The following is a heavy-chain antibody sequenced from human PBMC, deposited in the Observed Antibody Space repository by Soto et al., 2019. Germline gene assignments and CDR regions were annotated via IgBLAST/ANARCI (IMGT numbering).Heavy chain of an antibody. Sequence: QVQLQESGPGLVKPSQTLSLTCTVSGGSISSGGYYWSWIRQHPGKGLEWIGYIYYSGSTYYNPSLKSRVTISVDTSKNQFSLKLSSVTAADTAVYYYARDAPYGSGREDAFDIWGQGTMVTVSS. V-gene: IGHV4-31*03. CDR1: GGSISSGGYY. D-gene: IGHD3-10*01. CDR2: IYYSGST. J-gene: IGHJ3*02. CDR3: ARDAPYGSGREDAFDI.